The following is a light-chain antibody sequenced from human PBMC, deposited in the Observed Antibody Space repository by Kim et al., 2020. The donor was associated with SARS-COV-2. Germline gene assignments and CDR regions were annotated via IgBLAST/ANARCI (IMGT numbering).Light chain of an antibody. Sequence: SPQQSVTISGNGASSGGGFYNYVTWYQQHPGKAPKRMIYYVSERPSGVPDRFSGSKSGNTASRTISGLQAEDEADYYCCSYAGSYVFGTGTKVTVL. V-gene: IGLV2-11*01. CDR1: SSGGGFYNY. J-gene: IGLJ1*01. CDR2: YVS. CDR3: CSYAGSYV.